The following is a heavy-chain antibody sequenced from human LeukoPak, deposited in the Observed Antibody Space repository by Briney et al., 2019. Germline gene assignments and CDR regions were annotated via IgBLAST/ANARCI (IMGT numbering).Heavy chain of an antibody. V-gene: IGHV3-30*19. Sequence: PGGSLRLSCAASGFTISSYGMHWVRQAPGKGLEWVAVISYDGSNKYYADSVKGRFTISRDNSKNTLYLQMNSLRAEDTAVYYCARVSSSANFDYWGQGTLVTVSS. CDR3: ARVSSSANFDY. J-gene: IGHJ4*02. CDR2: ISYDGSNK. D-gene: IGHD3-10*01. CDR1: GFTISSYG.